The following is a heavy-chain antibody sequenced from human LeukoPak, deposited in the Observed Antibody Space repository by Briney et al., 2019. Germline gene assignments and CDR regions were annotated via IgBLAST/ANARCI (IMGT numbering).Heavy chain of an antibody. J-gene: IGHJ4*02. CDR1: GDSISSYY. Sequence: SETLSLTCTVSGDSISSYYWSWIRQPPGKGLEWIGCSYYSGSTNYNPSLKSRVTISVDTSKNQFSLKLSSVTAAETAVYYCARDVVGGGNFDYWGQGILVTVSS. V-gene: IGHV4-59*01. CDR2: SYYSGST. D-gene: IGHD1-26*01. CDR3: ARDVVGGGNFDY.